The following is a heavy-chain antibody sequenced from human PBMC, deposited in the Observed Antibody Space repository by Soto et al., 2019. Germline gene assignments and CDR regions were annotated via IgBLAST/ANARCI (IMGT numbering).Heavy chain of an antibody. CDR3: ARDPSSGWYGSFDY. CDR2: IASGSSYI. V-gene: IGHV3-21*01. CDR1: GFTFSDYD. J-gene: IGHJ4*02. Sequence: GGSVRLTVVDAGFTFSDYDRKVVRQATGKGLEWVSSIASGSSYIYYADSVRGRFTISRDNAKSSLYLQMNSLRAEDTAVYYCARDPSSGWYGSFDYWGQGTLVTVSS. D-gene: IGHD6-19*01.